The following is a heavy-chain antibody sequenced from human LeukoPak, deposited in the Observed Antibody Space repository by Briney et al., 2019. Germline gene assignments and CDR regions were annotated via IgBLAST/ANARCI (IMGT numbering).Heavy chain of an antibody. CDR2: INHSGST. CDR1: GGSFSGYY. V-gene: IGHV4-34*01. CDR3: ARGRRGITMIVVVTPGYFDY. J-gene: IGHJ4*02. D-gene: IGHD3-22*01. Sequence: ASETLSLTCAVYGGSFSGYYWSWIRQPPGKALEWIGEINHSGSTNYNPSLKSRVTISVNTSKNQFSLKLSSVTAADTAVYYCARGRRGITMIVVVTPGYFDYWGQGTLVTVSS.